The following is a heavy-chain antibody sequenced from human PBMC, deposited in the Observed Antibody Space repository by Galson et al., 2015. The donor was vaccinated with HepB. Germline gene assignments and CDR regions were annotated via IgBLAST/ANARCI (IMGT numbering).Heavy chain of an antibody. J-gene: IGHJ4*02. CDR2: IRSKANNYAT. CDR3: SRMGYLSGYSSR. Sequence: SLRLSCAASGFTFSGSAIHWVRQASGKGPEWVGRIRSKANNYATSYVPSLKGRFNISRDDSKNMAYLHMKSLKTEDTAVYYCSRMGYLSGYSSRWGQGTLYTVPS. V-gene: IGHV3-73*01. D-gene: IGHD6-13*01. CDR1: GFTFSGSA.